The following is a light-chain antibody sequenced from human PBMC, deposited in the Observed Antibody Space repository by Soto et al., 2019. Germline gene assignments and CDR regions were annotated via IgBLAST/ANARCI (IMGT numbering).Light chain of an antibody. V-gene: IGLV2-14*01. CDR3: NSYTSSTSLV. CDR2: EVT. CDR1: SSDVGGYDF. J-gene: IGLJ3*02. Sequence: QSALTQPASVSGSPGQSITISCTGTSSDVGGYDFVSWYQQHPGKAPKLIIYEVTNRPSGVSNRFSGSKSGNTASLTISGLQAEDEAAYYCNSYTSSTSLVFGGGTKVTVL.